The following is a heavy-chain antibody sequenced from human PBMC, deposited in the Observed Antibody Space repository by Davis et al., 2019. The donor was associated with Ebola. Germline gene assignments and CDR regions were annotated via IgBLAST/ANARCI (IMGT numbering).Heavy chain of an antibody. CDR3: AKGMYYYDSSGYYGIDYFDY. CDR2: ISYDGSNK. D-gene: IGHD3-22*01. Sequence: GESLKISCAASGFTFSSYGMQWVRQAPGKGLEWVAVISYDGSNKYYADSVKGRFTISRDNSKNTLYLQMNSLRAEDTAVYYCAKGMYYYDSSGYYGIDYFDYWGQGTLVTVSS. V-gene: IGHV3-30*18. CDR1: GFTFSSYG. J-gene: IGHJ4*02.